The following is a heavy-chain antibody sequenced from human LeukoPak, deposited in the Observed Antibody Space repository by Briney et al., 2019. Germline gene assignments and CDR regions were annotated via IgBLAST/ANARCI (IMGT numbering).Heavy chain of an antibody. Sequence: GGSLRLSCAASGFTVSSNYMNWVRQAPGKELEWVSYITSSGSPIFYADSVKGRFTVSRDNAKNSLYLQMNSLRAEDTAVYYCARALRLGATVWGQGTMVTVSS. CDR1: GFTVSSNY. CDR2: ITSSGSPI. D-gene: IGHD3-16*01. CDR3: ARALRLGATV. J-gene: IGHJ3*01. V-gene: IGHV3-48*03.